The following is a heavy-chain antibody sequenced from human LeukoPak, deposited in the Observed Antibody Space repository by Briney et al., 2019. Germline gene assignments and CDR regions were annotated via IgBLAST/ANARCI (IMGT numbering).Heavy chain of an antibody. D-gene: IGHD4-11*01. V-gene: IGHV3-33*06. CDR2: IWSDATEK. J-gene: IGHJ4*02. CDR3: AKDAQRGFDYSNSLEN. CDR1: GFTFSGHW. Sequence: GGSLRLSCAASGFTFSGHWMSWVRQAPGKGLEWVAVIWSDATEKYYGDAVKGRFTISRDNSRNTLYLQMNSLRAEDTAVYYCAKDAQRGFDYSNSLENWGQGTLVTVSS.